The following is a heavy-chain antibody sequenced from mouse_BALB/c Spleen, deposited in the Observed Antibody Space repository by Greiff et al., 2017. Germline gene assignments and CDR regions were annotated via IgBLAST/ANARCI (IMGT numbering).Heavy chain of an antibody. Sequence: EVMLVESGGGLVQPGGSMKLSCVASGFTFSNYWMNWVRQSPEKGLEWVAEIRLKSNNYATHYAESVKGRFTISRDDSKSSVYLQMNNLRAEDTGIYYCALYRYLAWFAYWGQGTLVTVSA. V-gene: IGHV6-6*02. D-gene: IGHD2-14*01. J-gene: IGHJ3*01. CDR3: ALYRYLAWFAY. CDR2: IRLKSNNYAT. CDR1: GFTFSNYW.